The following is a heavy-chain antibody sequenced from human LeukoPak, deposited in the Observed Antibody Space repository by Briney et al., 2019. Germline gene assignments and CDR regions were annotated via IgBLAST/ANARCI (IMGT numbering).Heavy chain of an antibody. J-gene: IGHJ4*02. CDR1: GYTFSGYG. Sequence: ASVKVSRKASGYTFSGYGFSWVRHAPRQGVEWMGWISAYSGNTKYAQKYHARVTLTTDTSTSTAYMELRSLRSDDTAVYYCARGGGSYGDYSLWLGYWGQGTLVTVSS. CDR3: ARGGGSYGDYSLWLGY. CDR2: ISAYSGNT. V-gene: IGHV1-18*01. D-gene: IGHD4-17*01.